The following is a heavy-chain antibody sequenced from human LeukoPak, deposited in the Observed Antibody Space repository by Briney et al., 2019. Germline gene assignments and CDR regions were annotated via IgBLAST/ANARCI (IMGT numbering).Heavy chain of an antibody. CDR3: AREPRRHFDY. V-gene: IGHV1-2*02. CDR1: GYTFGDYY. CDR2: INPNSGGT. J-gene: IGHJ4*02. Sequence: ASVKVSCKDSGYTFGDYYMHWVRQAPGQGLEWMGWINPNSGGTNYAQKFRGRVTMTRDTSITTAYMELSTVTSDDTAVYFCAREPRRHFDYWGQGTLVTVSS.